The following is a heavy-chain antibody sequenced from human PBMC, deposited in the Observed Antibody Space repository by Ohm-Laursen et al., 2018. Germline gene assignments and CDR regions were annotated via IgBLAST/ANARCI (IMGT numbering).Heavy chain of an antibody. J-gene: IGHJ6*02. CDR2: IKQDGSEK. CDR1: GFTFSDYY. Sequence: SLRLSCAASGFTFSDYYMSWIRQAPGKGLEWVANIKQDGSEKYYVDSVKGRFTISRDNAKNSLYLQMNSLRAEDTAVYYCARDTRYYGMDVWGQGTTVTVSS. CDR3: ARDTRYYGMDV. V-gene: IGHV3-7*01.